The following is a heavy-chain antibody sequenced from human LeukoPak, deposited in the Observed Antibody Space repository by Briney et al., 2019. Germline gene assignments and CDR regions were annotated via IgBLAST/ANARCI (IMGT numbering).Heavy chain of an antibody. Sequence: PSETLSLTCTVSGDSINFYYWSWIRQPAGKGLEWIGRIYSTGSTNYSPSLKSRVTMSVDKSKNQFSLKLSSVTAADTAVYYCASGIADPYSFDSWGQGTLVTVSS. J-gene: IGHJ4*02. V-gene: IGHV4-4*07. CDR2: IYSTGST. CDR1: GDSINFYY. D-gene: IGHD6-13*01. CDR3: ASGIADPYSFDS.